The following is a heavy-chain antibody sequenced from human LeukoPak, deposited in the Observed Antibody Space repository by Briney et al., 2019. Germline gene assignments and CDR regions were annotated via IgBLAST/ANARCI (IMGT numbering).Heavy chain of an antibody. CDR1: GGTFSSNA. CDR3: ARDGVSPMVATEGWFDP. V-gene: IGHV1-69*04. D-gene: IGHD5-12*01. CDR2: IIPILGIA. J-gene: IGHJ5*02. Sequence: GSSVKVSCKASGGTFSSNAVSWVRQAPGQGLEWMGRIIPILGIANYAQKFQGRVTITADKSTSTAYMELSSLRSEDTAVYYCARDGVSPMVATEGWFDPWGQGTLVTVSS.